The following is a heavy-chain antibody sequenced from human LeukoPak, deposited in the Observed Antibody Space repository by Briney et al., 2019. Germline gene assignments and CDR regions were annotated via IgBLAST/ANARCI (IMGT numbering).Heavy chain of an antibody. Sequence: GGSLRLSCAASGFTFSTYAMHWVRQAPGKGLEYVSSISSNGDSTYHTNSVKGRFTISRDNSKNTLYLQMGSLRAEDMAVYYCVRGSQNYYDSSGSIFAYWGQGTLVTVSS. V-gene: IGHV3-64*01. CDR3: VRGSQNYYDSSGSIFAY. CDR1: GFTFSTYA. D-gene: IGHD3-22*01. J-gene: IGHJ4*02. CDR2: ISSNGDST.